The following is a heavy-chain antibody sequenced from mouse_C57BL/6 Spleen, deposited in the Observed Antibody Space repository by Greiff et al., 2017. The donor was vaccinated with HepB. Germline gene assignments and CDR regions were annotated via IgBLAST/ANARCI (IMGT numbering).Heavy chain of an antibody. Sequence: QVQLQQPGAELVKPGASVKLSCKASGYTFTSYWMHWVKQRPGQGLEWIGMIHPNSGSTNYNEKFKSKATLTVDKSSSTAYMQLSSLTSEDSAVYYCARRGDDYGGYYAMDDWGEGTSVTVSS. D-gene: IGHD2-4*01. CDR3: ARRGDDYGGYYAMDD. J-gene: IGHJ4*01. V-gene: IGHV1-64*01. CDR1: GYTFTSYW. CDR2: IHPNSGST.